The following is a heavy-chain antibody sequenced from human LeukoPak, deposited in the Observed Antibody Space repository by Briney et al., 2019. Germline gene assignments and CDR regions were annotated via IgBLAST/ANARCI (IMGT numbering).Heavy chain of an antibody. CDR1: GGSFSGYY. Sequence: KPSETLSLTCAVYGGSFSGYYWSWIRQPPGKGLEWIGYIYHSGSTYYNPSLKSRVTISVDRSKNQFSLKLSSVTAADTAVYYCARLKYHSGYDYWGQGTLVTVSS. V-gene: IGHV4-34*01. CDR2: IYHSGST. J-gene: IGHJ4*02. CDR3: ARLKYHSGYDY. D-gene: IGHD2-2*01.